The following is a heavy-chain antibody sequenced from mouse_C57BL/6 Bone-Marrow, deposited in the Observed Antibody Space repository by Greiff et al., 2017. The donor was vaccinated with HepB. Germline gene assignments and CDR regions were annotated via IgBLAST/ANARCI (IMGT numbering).Heavy chain of an antibody. V-gene: IGHV14-3*01. CDR2: IDPANGNT. CDR3: ARDGSSSPWFAY. Sequence: EVQLQQSVAELVRPGASVKLSCTASGFNIKNTYMHWVKQRPEQGLEWIGRIDPANGNTKYDPKFQGKATIPADTSSNTSYLKLSSLTSEDTAIYYCARDGSSSPWFAYWGQGTLVTVSA. D-gene: IGHD1-1*01. CDR1: GFNIKNTY. J-gene: IGHJ3*01.